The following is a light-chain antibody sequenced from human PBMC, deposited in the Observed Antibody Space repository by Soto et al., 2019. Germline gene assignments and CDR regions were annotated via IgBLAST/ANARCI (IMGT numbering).Light chain of an antibody. Sequence: TLPSPVGARVTITCRASQSSDRLLACYQKTPGRHPKLLLYHATRRATGTPDMFSGRGSGTDFNLTISRLQPDDWATYDCQHYNSYSETFGQGTKVEIK. CDR1: QSSDRL. V-gene: IGKV1-5*01. CDR2: HAT. CDR3: QHYNSYSET. J-gene: IGKJ1*01.